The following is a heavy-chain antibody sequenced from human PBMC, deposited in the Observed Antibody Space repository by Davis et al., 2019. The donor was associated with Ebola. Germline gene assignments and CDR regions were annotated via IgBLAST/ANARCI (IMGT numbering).Heavy chain of an antibody. D-gene: IGHD6-13*01. V-gene: IGHV4-34*01. CDR3: ARDVGLAAAGTGFDY. CDR1: GGSFSGYY. CDR2: INHSGST. J-gene: IGHJ4*02. Sequence: MPSETLSLTFAVYGGSFSGYYWSWIRQPPGKGLAWIGEINHSGSTNYNPSLKSRVTISVDTSKNQFSLKLSSVTAADTAVYYCARDVGLAAAGTGFDYWGQGTLVTVSS.